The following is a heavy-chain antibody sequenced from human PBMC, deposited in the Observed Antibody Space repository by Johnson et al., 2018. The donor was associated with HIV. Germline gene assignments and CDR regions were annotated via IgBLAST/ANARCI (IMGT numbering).Heavy chain of an antibody. CDR1: GFTFDDYG. Sequence: VQLVESGGGVVRPGGSLRLPCAASGFTFDDYGMSWVRQAPGKGLEWVSGINWNGGSTGYADSVTGRFTISRDNAKNSLYLQMNSLRAEDTALYYCARSVGYYDSSGYYDDAFDIWGQGTMVTVSS. V-gene: IGHV3-20*04. CDR2: INWNGGST. D-gene: IGHD3-22*01. J-gene: IGHJ3*02. CDR3: ARSVGYYDSSGYYDDAFDI.